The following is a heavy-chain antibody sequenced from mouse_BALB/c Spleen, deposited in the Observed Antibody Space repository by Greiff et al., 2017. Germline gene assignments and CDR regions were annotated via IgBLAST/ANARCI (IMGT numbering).Heavy chain of an antibody. D-gene: IGHD2-14*01. CDR1: GYTFTDYN. CDR3: ARNYRYPSYWYFDV. V-gene: IGHV1-18*01. CDR2: INPNNGGT. J-gene: IGHJ1*01. Sequence: EVQLQQSGPELVKPGASVKIPCKASGYTFTDYNMDWVKQSHGKSLEWIGDINPNNGGTIYNQKFKGKATLTVDKSSSTAYMELRSLTSEDTAVYYCARNYRYPSYWYFDVWGAGTTVTVSS.